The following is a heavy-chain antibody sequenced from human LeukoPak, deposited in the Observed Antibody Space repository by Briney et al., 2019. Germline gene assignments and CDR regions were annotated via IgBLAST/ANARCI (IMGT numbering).Heavy chain of an antibody. CDR1: GYTFTSYD. CDR2: MNPNSGNT. J-gene: IGHJ3*02. V-gene: IGHV1-8*01. D-gene: IGHD6-13*01. CDR3: ARDSIAAPALGDAFDI. Sequence: ASVNVSCKASGYTFTSYDINWVRQATGQGLEWMGWMNPNSGNTGYAQKFQGRVTMTRNTSISTAYMELSSLRSEDTAVYYCARDSIAAPALGDAFDIWGQGTVVTVSS.